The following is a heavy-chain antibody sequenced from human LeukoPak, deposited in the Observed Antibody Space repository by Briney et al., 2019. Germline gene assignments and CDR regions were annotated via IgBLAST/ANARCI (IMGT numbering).Heavy chain of an antibody. CDR3: ARFLGYCSGGSCYSDGHYFDY. CDR2: IYYSGST. J-gene: IGHJ4*02. Sequence: PSETLSLTCTVSGGSISSYYWSWIRQPPGKGLEWIGYIYYSGSTNYNPSLKSRVTISVDTSKNQFSLKLSSVTAADTAVYYCARFLGYCSGGSCYSDGHYFDYWGQGTLVTVSS. V-gene: IGHV4-59*08. D-gene: IGHD2-15*01. CDR1: GGSISSYY.